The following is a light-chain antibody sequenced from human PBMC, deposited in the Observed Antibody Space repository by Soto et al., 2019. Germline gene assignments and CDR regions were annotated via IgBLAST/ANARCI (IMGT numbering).Light chain of an antibody. CDR1: SSDVGGYNY. V-gene: IGLV2-14*01. J-gene: IGLJ3*02. CDR3: SSYTGSNTQL. CDR2: EVD. Sequence: QSALTQPPSASGSPGQSVAISCTGTSSDVGGYNYVSWYQQHPGKAPKLMIYEVDNRPSGVSNRFSGSKSGNTASLTISGLQAEDEADYYCSSYTGSNTQLFGGGTKLTVL.